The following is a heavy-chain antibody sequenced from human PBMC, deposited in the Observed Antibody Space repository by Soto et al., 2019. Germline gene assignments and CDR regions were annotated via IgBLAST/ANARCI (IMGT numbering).Heavy chain of an antibody. CDR1: GYTFTSHG. J-gene: IGHJ4*02. CDR3: ARSCPGSSSYFIY. CDR2: ISTYNGNT. Sequence: GASVKVSCKASGYTFTSHGISWVRQAPRQGPEWMGWISTYNGNTDYAQKFQDRVTMTTDTSTSTAYMELRSLRSDDTAVYYCARSCPGSSSYFIYWGQGTPVTVSS. D-gene: IGHD2-15*01. V-gene: IGHV1-18*01.